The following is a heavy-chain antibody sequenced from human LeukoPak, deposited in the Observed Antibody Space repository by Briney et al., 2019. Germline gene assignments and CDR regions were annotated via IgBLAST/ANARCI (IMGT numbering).Heavy chain of an antibody. V-gene: IGHV4-34*01. D-gene: IGHD4-23*01. J-gene: IGHJ3*02. CDR2: INHSGST. Sequence: SETLSLTCTVSGGSISSYYWSWIRQPPGKGLEWIGEINHSGSTNYNPSLKSRVTISVDTSKNQFSLKLSSVTAADTAVYYCARAHPSVVTNFGAFDIWGQGTMVTVSS. CDR1: GGSISSYY. CDR3: ARAHPSVVTNFGAFDI.